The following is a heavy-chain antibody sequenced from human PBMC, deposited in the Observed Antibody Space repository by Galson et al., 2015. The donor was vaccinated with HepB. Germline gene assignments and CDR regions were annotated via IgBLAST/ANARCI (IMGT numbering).Heavy chain of an antibody. J-gene: IGHJ4*02. D-gene: IGHD3-10*01. CDR3: ARRDGYYGSGSPILDY. CDR2: IYPGDSDT. V-gene: IGHV5-51*01. Sequence: QSGAEVKKPGESLKISCKGSGYSFTSYWIGWVRQMPGKGLEWMGIIYPGDSDTGYSPSFQGQVTISADKSISTAYLQWSSLKASDTAMYYCARRDGYYGSGSPILDYWGQGTLVTVSS. CDR1: GYSFTSYW.